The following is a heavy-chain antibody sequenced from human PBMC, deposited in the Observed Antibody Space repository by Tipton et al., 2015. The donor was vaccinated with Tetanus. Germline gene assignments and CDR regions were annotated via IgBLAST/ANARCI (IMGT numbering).Heavy chain of an antibody. CDR2: ISDSGGTT. CDR1: GFTFSSYG. Sequence: QLVQSGGGVVQPGRSLRLSCAASGFTFSSYGMHWVRQAPGKGLEWVSSISDSGGTTYYAGSVKGRFTLPRDNSKNTLFLHMDPLRAEDTAVYYCAKEVDVSSGWRNFDYWGQGTLVTVSS. V-gene: IGHV3-23*04. J-gene: IGHJ4*02. CDR3: AKEVDVSSGWRNFDY. D-gene: IGHD3-22*01.